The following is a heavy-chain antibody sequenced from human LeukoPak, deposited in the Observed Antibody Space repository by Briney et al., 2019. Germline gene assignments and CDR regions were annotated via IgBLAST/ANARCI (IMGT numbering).Heavy chain of an antibody. Sequence: GGSLRLSCAVSGFTFSSYAMSWVRQAPGKGLEWVSAISISGGGTYYADSVKGRFTISRDNSKNTLYLQMSSLRAEDTAIYYCAKRAAAEKNFDYWGQGTLVTVSS. J-gene: IGHJ4*02. CDR3: AKRAAAEKNFDY. CDR2: ISISGGGT. D-gene: IGHD6-13*01. CDR1: GFTFSSYA. V-gene: IGHV3-23*01.